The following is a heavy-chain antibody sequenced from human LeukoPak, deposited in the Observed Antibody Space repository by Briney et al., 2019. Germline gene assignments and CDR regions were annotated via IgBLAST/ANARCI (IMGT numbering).Heavy chain of an antibody. CDR1: GYTFSSYA. Sequence: ASVKVSCKASGYTFSSYAINWVRQAPGQGLEWMGWISGHNGNTNYAQKFQGRVTMTTDTSTSTAYMELRSLRSDDTAVYYCARGLSRTSVTAQRWGQGTLVTVSS. D-gene: IGHD4-17*01. V-gene: IGHV1-18*01. J-gene: IGHJ4*02. CDR3: ARGLSRTSVTAQR. CDR2: ISGHNGNT.